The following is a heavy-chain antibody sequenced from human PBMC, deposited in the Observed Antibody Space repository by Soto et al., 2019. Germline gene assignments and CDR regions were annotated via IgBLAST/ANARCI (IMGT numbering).Heavy chain of an antibody. CDR3: ARGIAAAGPFDY. CDR2: IYSGGRT. D-gene: IGHD6-13*01. Sequence: EVQLVESGGGLIQPGGSLRLSCAASGVTVSSNYMSWVRQAPGKGLEWVSVIYSGGRTYYADSVKGRFTISRDISKNTLYRQMNSLRAEDTAVYYCARGIAAAGPFDYWGQGTLVTVSS. J-gene: IGHJ4*02. CDR1: GVTVSSNY. V-gene: IGHV3-53*01.